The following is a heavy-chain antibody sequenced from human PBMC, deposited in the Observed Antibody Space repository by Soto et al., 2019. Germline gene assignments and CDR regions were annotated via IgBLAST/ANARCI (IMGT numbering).Heavy chain of an antibody. CDR3: ARLHSHGTYGMDV. Sequence: QMNLVQSGPEVRKPGSSVKVSGKASGGSFTYTLSWVRQAPGQGLEWMGGIITIFGTTNYAEKFQGRVTITADESTKTAFMELSTLRSEDTAVYYCARLHSHGTYGMDVWGQGTAVIVSS. D-gene: IGHD4-4*01. CDR1: GGSFTYT. CDR2: IITIFGTT. J-gene: IGHJ6*02. V-gene: IGHV1-69*01.